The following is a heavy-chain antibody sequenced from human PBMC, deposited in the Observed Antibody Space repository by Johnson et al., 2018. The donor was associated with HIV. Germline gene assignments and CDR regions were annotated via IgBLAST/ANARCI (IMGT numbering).Heavy chain of an antibody. CDR2: ISYDGSNK. CDR1: GFTFSSYA. CDR3: ARGRIRQAYSGNYDDAFDI. J-gene: IGHJ3*02. Sequence: QVQLVESGGGVVQPGRSLRLSCAASGFTFSSYAMHWVRQAPGKGLEWVAVISYDGSNKYYADSVKGRFTISRDNSKNTLYMQMNSLRAEDTAVYYCARGRIRQAYSGNYDDAFDIWGQGIMVTVSS. D-gene: IGHD1-26*01. V-gene: IGHV3-30*04.